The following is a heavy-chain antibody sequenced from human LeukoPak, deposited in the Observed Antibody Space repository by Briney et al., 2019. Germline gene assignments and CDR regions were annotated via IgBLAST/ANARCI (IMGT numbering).Heavy chain of an antibody. Sequence: SETLSLTCTVSGGSISGYSWSWIRRPPGKGLDWIGNFYYSGSTSYNPSLKSRVTISLDTSKNQFSLKLSSVPAADTAVYYCARAGCSGSSCSYYYGMDVWGQGTTVTVSS. J-gene: IGHJ6*02. V-gene: IGHV4-59*01. CDR3: ARAGCSGSSCSYYYGMDV. CDR1: GGSISGYS. CDR2: FYYSGST. D-gene: IGHD2-15*01.